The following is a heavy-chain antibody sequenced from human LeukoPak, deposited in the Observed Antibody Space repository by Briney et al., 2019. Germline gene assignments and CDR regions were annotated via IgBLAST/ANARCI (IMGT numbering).Heavy chain of an antibody. CDR2: IIPIFGTA. V-gene: IGHV1-69*13. D-gene: IGHD3-3*01. CDR1: GYTFTGYY. J-gene: IGHJ4*02. Sequence: ASVKVSCKASGYTFTGYYMHWVRQAPGQGLEWMGGIIPIFGTANYAQKFQGRVTITADESTSTAYMELSSLRSEDTAVYYCARDAVKIFGVVMPPHKHEYYFDYWGQGTLVTVSS. CDR3: ARDAVKIFGVVMPPHKHEYYFDY.